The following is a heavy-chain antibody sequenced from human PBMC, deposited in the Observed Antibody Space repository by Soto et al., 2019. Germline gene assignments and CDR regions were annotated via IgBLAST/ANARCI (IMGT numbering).Heavy chain of an antibody. J-gene: IGHJ4*02. D-gene: IGHD2-21*02. Sequence: QVQLMQSGAEVKKPGASVKVSCKASGDTFTDYYIHWVRQAPGQGLEWMGTVNPSGGHTTYAQHFLGRVSMTRDTSTSTLYMELTSLTSDDTARYYCARGGHVVVVTAAVDYCGEGTLVTVSS. V-gene: IGHV1-46*01. CDR2: VNPSGGHT. CDR1: GDTFTDYY. CDR3: ARGGHVVVVTAAVDY.